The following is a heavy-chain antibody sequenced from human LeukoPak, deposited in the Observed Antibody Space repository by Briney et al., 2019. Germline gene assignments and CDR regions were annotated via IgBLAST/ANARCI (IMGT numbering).Heavy chain of an antibody. CDR3: ARDQSVRLLQTSSTYFKHVFAI. Sequence: ASVKVSWKTSGYTFTNYGISWVRQAPGLGLEWMGWISAYNGNTNYAQKVQGRVTMTTDTSTSTAYMELRSLRFDDTAVYYCARDQSVRLLQTSSTYFKHVFAIWGQGSMVTVSS. CDR1: GYTFTNYG. D-gene: IGHD6-13*01. J-gene: IGHJ3*02. CDR2: ISAYNGNT. V-gene: IGHV1-18*01.